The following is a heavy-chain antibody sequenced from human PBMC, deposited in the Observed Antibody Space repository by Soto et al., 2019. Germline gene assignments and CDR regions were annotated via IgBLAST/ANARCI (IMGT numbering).Heavy chain of an antibody. V-gene: IGHV3-33*01. J-gene: IGHJ6*02. CDR2: IWYDGSNK. CDR1: GFTFSSYG. Sequence: QVQLVESGGGVVQPGRSLRLSCAASGFTFSSYGMHWVRQAPGKGLEWVAVIWYDGSNKYYADSVKGRFTISRDNSKNTLYLQMNSLRAEDTAVYYCARDSGGSSGWYKFGYYGMDVWGQGTTVTVSS. D-gene: IGHD6-19*01. CDR3: ARDSGGSSGWYKFGYYGMDV.